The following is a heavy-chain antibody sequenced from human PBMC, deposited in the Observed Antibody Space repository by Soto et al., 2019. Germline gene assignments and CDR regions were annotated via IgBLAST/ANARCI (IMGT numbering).Heavy chain of an antibody. Sequence: GGSLRLSCVASGFTFSSYSVNWVRQAPGKGLEWISYISSGSKTIYYADSVKGRFTVSRDNAKNSQFLQMNSLRDEDTAVYYCVREDILGVRSFDYWGQGTLVTVSS. CDR3: VREDILGVRSFDY. CDR1: GFTFSSYS. D-gene: IGHD3-9*01. CDR2: ISSGSKTI. V-gene: IGHV3-48*02. J-gene: IGHJ4*02.